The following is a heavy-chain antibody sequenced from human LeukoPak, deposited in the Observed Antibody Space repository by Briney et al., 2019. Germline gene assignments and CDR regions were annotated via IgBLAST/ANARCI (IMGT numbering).Heavy chain of an antibody. Sequence: PSETLSLTCTVSGGSISSRSYYWGWIRQPPGKGLEWIGSIYYSGSTYYNPSLKSRVTISVDTSKNQFSLKLSSVTAADTAVYYCARDSNPRSESPHYYYYHGMDVWGQGTTVTVSS. CDR3: ARDSNPRSESPHYYYYHGMDV. CDR2: IYYSGST. CDR1: GGSISSRSYY. J-gene: IGHJ6*02. V-gene: IGHV4-39*07. D-gene: IGHD3-10*01.